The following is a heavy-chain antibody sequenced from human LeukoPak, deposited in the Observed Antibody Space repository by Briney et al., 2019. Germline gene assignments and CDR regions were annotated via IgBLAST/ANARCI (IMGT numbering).Heavy chain of an antibody. CDR1: GNSTSSGDYY. CDR2: IYTSGST. V-gene: IGHV4-61*02. D-gene: IGHD3-22*01. J-gene: IGHJ4*02. Sequence: SETLSLTCTVSGNSTSSGDYYWSWIRQPAGKGLEWIGRIYTSGSTTYNPSLKSRVTISGDTSENQFSLRLSSVTAADTAVYYCARASYSYDISGWVPFDYWGQGTLVTVSS. CDR3: ARASYSYDISGWVPFDY.